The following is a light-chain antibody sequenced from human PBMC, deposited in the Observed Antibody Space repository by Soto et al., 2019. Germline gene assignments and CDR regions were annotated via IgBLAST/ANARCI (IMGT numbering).Light chain of an antibody. CDR1: QTVSSNY. J-gene: IGKJ4*01. CDR2: GAS. Sequence: EIVLTQSPGTLSLSPGERATLSCRASQTVSSNYLAWYQQKPGQAPRLLIYGASSRATGIPDRFSGSGSGTDFTLTISRLEPEDFAVYSCQQYGSSPLTFGGGTKVVIK. V-gene: IGKV3-20*01. CDR3: QQYGSSPLT.